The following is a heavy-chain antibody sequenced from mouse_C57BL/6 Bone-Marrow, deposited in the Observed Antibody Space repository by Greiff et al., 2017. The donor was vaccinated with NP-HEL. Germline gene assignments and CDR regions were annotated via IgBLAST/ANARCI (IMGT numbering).Heavy chain of an antibody. D-gene: IGHD1-1*01. CDR3: ARGYYGSSYRWYFDV. CDR1: GYTFTSYG. V-gene: IGHV1-81*01. Sequence: VQVVESGAELARPGASVKLSCKASGYTFTSYGISWVKQRTGQGLEWIGEIYPRSGNTYYNEKFKGKATLTADKSSSTAYMELRSLTSEDSAVYFCARGYYGSSYRWYFDVWGTGTTVTVSS. J-gene: IGHJ1*03. CDR2: IYPRSGNT.